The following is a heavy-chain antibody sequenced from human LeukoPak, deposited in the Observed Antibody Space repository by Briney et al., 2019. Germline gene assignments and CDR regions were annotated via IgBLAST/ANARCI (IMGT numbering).Heavy chain of an antibody. CDR3: ARQTGSGLFILP. J-gene: IGHJ4*02. V-gene: IGHV4-39*01. CDR2: IYYSGNT. D-gene: IGHD3/OR15-3a*01. Sequence: SETLTLICTVCGVLISRSNSYWAWIPQPPGKGLEWIGSIYYSGNTYYNASLKSQLSISIDTYKNQFSLKLTSVTAADTAVYYCARQTGSGLFILPGGQGTLVTVSS. CDR1: GVLISRSNSY.